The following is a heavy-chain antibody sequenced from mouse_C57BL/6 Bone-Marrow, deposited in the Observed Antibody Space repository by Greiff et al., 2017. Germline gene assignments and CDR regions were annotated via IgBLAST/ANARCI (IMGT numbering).Heavy chain of an antibody. D-gene: IGHD2-2*01. Sequence: EVQLQQSGPELVKPGASVKISCKASGYTFTDYYMNWVKQSHGKSLEWIGDINPNNGGTSYNQKFKGKATLTVDKSSSTAYMELRSLTSEDSAVYYCARTRYGYFSYDMDYWGQGTSVTVSS. V-gene: IGHV1-26*01. CDR3: ARTRYGYFSYDMDY. J-gene: IGHJ4*01. CDR1: GYTFTDYY. CDR2: INPNNGGT.